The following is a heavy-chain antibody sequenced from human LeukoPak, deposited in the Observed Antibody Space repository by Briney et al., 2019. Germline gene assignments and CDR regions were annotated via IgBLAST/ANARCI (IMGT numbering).Heavy chain of an antibody. J-gene: IGHJ3*02. CDR1: GFTFSTSS. Sequence: GGSLRLSCAASGFTFSTSSMNCVRQAPGKGVEWVSYISSSISTMYYADSVEGRFTISRDNAKTSLYLQMNSLRDEDTAIYYCARDFADGDGFDTSGQGKLVTVSS. CDR2: ISSSISTM. CDR3: ARDFADGDGFDT. V-gene: IGHV3-48*02.